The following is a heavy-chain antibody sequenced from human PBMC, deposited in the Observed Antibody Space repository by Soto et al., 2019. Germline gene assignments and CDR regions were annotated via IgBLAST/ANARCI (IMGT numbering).Heavy chain of an antibody. J-gene: IGHJ4*02. CDR3: ARSGYGYSGYDYFDS. CDR2: IYYSVST. Sequence: PSKTLYLTCTVSGGSVTSGRYYWSWIRQPPGKGLEWIGYIYYSVSTNYNPSLKSRVTMSVDTSKNQFSLKVSSVTAAETAVYYCARSGYGYSGYDYFDSWGQGTLVTGSS. CDR1: GGSVTSGRYY. D-gene: IGHD5-12*01. V-gene: IGHV4-61*01.